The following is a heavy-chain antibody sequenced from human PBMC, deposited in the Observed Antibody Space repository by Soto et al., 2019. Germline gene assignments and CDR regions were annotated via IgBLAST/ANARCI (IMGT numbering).Heavy chain of an antibody. J-gene: IGHJ6*02. V-gene: IGHV3-23*01. D-gene: IGHD6-19*01. CDR1: GFTFSTYA. Sequence: EVQLLESGGGLVQPGGSLRLSCAASGFTFSTYAMSWVRQAPGKGLEWVSSISGSGGSTLYADSVKGRITISRDNSKNTLYLQMNSLRAEDTAVYYCAKGRAPSGWYPPYYYGMDVWGLGTTVNVSS. CDR3: AKGRAPSGWYPPYYYGMDV. CDR2: ISGSGGST.